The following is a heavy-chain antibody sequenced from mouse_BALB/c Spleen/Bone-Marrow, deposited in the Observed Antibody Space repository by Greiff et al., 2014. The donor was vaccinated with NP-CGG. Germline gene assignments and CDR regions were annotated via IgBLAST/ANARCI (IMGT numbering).Heavy chain of an antibody. Sequence: VKLQESGPELVKPGASVKMSCTASGFTFTDYVINWVKQRTGQGLEWIGEIYPGSGDTYYNEKFKAKATLTADKSSNTVHMQLSSLTSEDSVVYFCARSRVPYFALDYWGQGTSVTVSS. CDR2: IYPGSGDT. V-gene: IGHV1-83*01. CDR3: ARSRVPYFALDY. J-gene: IGHJ4*01. CDR1: GFTFTDYV.